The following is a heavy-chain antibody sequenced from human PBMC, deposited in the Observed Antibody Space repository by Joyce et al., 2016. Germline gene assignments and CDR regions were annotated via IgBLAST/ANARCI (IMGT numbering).Heavy chain of an antibody. Sequence: EVQLVESGGGVVQPGGSLRLSGAASGFTFRRSWMHWVRQVPGKGLVWLSRINTDDSNKIYADSVKGRFTIARDNAKNTLYLQMNSLTAEDTAVYYCARDQSVAGPTTFDYWGQGALVTVSS. CDR3: ARDQSVAGPTTFDY. J-gene: IGHJ4*02. CDR1: GFTFRRSW. D-gene: IGHD6-19*01. CDR2: INTDDSNK. V-gene: IGHV3-74*01.